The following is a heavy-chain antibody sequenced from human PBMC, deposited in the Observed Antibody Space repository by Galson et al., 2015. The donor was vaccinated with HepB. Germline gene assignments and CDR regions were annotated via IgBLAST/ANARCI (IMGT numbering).Heavy chain of an antibody. CDR2: ISAYNGNT. D-gene: IGHD2-2*02. Sequence: SVKVSCKASGYTFSSYSISWVRQAPGQGLEWMGWISAYNGNTNYAQKLQGRVTMTTDTSTSTAYMELRSLRSDDTAVYYCARKERGCSSTSCYIWFDPWGQGTLVTVSS. CDR3: ARKERGCSSTSCYIWFDP. CDR1: GYTFSSYS. J-gene: IGHJ5*02. V-gene: IGHV1-18*01.